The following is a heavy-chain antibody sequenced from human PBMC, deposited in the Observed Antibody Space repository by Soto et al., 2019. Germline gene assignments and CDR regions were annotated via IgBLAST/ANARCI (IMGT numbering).Heavy chain of an antibody. V-gene: IGHV3-11*01. D-gene: IGHD4-17*01. Sequence: WGSRSLSCAASGFTFMDYYMSWIRQAPGKGLEWVSYISSSGSTIYYADSVKGRFTISRDNAKNSLYLQMNSLRAEDTAVYYCAGGDYGWYYYGMDVWGQGTTVTVSS. CDR2: ISSSGSTI. CDR1: GFTFMDYY. J-gene: IGHJ6*02. CDR3: AGGDYGWYYYGMDV.